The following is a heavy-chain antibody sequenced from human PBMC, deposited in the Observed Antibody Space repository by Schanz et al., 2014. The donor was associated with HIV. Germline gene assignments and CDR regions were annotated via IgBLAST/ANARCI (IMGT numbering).Heavy chain of an antibody. D-gene: IGHD2-15*01. V-gene: IGHV1-2*02. J-gene: IGHJ4*02. Sequence: QVQLVQSGAEVKKPGASVKVSCKASGYTFTGYYMHWVRQAPGQGLEWMGWFNPNSGGTNYAQKFQGRGTRTRDTSISTAYMELSRLRSDDTAVYYCARGRSGYCSGGSCPYGRYYFDYWGQGTLVTVSS. CDR2: FNPNSGGT. CDR1: GYTFTGYY. CDR3: ARGRSGYCSGGSCPYGRYYFDY.